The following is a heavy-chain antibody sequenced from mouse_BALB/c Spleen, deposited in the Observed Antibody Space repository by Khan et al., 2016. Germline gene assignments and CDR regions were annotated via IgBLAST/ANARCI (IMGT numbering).Heavy chain of an antibody. J-gene: IGHJ3*01. V-gene: IGHV3-2*02. Sequence: EVQLQESGPGPVKPSQSLSLTCTVTGYSITSDYAWNWIRQFPGNKLEWMGYISYSGSTSYNPSLKSRISITRDTSKNQFFLQLNSVTTEDTATYYCARSYGYRGFAYWGQGTLVTVSA. D-gene: IGHD2-2*01. CDR3: ARSYGYRGFAY. CDR1: GYSITSDYA. CDR2: ISYSGST.